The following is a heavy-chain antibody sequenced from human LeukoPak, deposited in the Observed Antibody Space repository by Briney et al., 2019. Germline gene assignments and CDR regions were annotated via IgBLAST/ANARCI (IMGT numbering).Heavy chain of an antibody. J-gene: IGHJ4*02. CDR3: ARDLGEWELLRYYFDY. V-gene: IGHV3-33*08. D-gene: IGHD1-26*01. CDR2: IWYDGSNK. CDR1: GFTFSYYW. Sequence: PGGSLRLSCAASGFTFSYYWMSWVRQAPGKGLEWVAVIWYDGSNKYYADSVKGRFTISRDNSKNTLYLQMNSLRAEDTAVYYCARDLGEWELLRYYFDYWGQGTLVTVPS.